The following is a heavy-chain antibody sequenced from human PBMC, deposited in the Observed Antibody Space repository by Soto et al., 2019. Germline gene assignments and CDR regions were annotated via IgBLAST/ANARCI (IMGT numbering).Heavy chain of an antibody. CDR3: ARSGGCGDILTGYYLH. V-gene: IGHV4-34*01. CDR2: INHSGST. CDR1: GGSLSGYY. Sequence: QVQLQQWGAGLLKPSETLSRTCAVYGGSLSGYYWSWIRQPPGKGLEWIGEINHSGSTNYNPSLNGRVTISXXTXRXXFSLKLSSVTAADTAVYYCARSGGCGDILTGYYLHWGQGALVTVSS. D-gene: IGHD3-9*01. J-gene: IGHJ4*02.